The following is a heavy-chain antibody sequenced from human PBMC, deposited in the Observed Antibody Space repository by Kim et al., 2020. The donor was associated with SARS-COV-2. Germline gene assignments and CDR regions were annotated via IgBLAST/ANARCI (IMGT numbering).Heavy chain of an antibody. CDR2: ISAYNGNT. D-gene: IGHD3-3*01. Sequence: ASVKVSCKASGYTFTSYGISWVRQAPGQGLEWMGWISAYNGNTNYAQKLQGRVTMTTDTSTSTAYMELRSLRSDDTAVYYCARDLRSATSPNITIFGVDRFDGIDVWGQGTTVTVSS. CDR1: GYTFTSYG. J-gene: IGHJ6*02. V-gene: IGHV1-18*04. CDR3: ARDLRSATSPNITIFGVDRFDGIDV.